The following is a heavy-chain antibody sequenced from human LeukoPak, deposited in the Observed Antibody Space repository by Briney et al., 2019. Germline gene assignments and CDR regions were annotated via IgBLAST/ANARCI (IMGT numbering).Heavy chain of an antibody. D-gene: IGHD5-12*01. CDR1: GYSISSGYY. CDR2: IYHSGST. J-gene: IGHJ4*02. Sequence: SETLSLTCTVSGYSISSGYYWGWIRPPPGKGLEWIGSIYHSGSTYYNPSLKSRVTISVDTSKNRFSLKLSSVTAADTAVYYCARITPLLDIRQLGPDELDYWGQGTLVTVSS. V-gene: IGHV4-38-2*02. CDR3: ARITPLLDIRQLGPDELDY.